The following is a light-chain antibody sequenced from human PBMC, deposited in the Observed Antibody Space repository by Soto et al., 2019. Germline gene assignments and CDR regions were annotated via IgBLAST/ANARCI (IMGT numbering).Light chain of an antibody. CDR1: QSISRY. CDR2: AAS. V-gene: IGKV1-39*01. J-gene: IGKJ5*01. Sequence: DIQMTQSPSSLSASVGGRITITGRASQSISRYLNWYQQKPGRAPNFMISAASSLQSGVPSRFSGSGFGTDFTLTINSLKPEDFATYYCQQTYNTPITFGQGTRLEIK. CDR3: QQTYNTPIT.